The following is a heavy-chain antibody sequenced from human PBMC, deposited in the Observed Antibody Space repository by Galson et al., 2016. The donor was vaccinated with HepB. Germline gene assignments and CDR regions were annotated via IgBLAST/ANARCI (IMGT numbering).Heavy chain of an antibody. CDR2: THHIGVT. CDR3: VGEVGFFGEIV. J-gene: IGHJ6*02. Sequence: ETLSLTCTVSGGSIRSYYWNWIRQPPEKGFEWNGNTHHIGVTAYRPSLQSRATMSVDASSKQVSLKMTSVTAADTAVYYCVGEVGFFGEIVWGQGTTVTVSS. CDR1: GGSIRSYY. D-gene: IGHD3-10*01. V-gene: IGHV4-59*01.